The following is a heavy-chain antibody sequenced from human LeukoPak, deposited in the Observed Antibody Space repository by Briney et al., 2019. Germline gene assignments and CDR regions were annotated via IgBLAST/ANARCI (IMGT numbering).Heavy chain of an antibody. CDR2: IYYSGST. V-gene: IGHV4-34*01. J-gene: IGHJ4*02. Sequence: SETLSLTCAVYGGSFSGYYWGWIRQPPGKGLEWIGSIYYSGSTYYNPSLKSRVTISVDTSKNQFSLKLSSVTAADTAVYYCASLGGDYYDSSGSSYWGQGTLVTVSS. CDR1: GGSFSGYY. CDR3: ASLGGDYYDSSGSSY. D-gene: IGHD3-22*01.